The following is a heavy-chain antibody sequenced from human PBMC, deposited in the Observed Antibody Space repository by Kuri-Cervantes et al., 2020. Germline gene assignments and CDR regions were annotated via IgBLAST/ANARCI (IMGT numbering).Heavy chain of an antibody. CDR1: GGSISSYY. V-gene: IGHV4-59*12. J-gene: IGHJ4*02. Sequence: SETLSLTCTVSGGSISSYYWSWIRQPPGKGLEWIGYIYYSGSTNYNPSLKSRVTISVDTSKSQFSLKLSSVTAADTAVYYCARGTDYDILTGYFLPYFDYWGQGTLVTVSS. D-gene: IGHD3-9*01. CDR3: ARGTDYDILTGYFLPYFDY. CDR2: IYYSGST.